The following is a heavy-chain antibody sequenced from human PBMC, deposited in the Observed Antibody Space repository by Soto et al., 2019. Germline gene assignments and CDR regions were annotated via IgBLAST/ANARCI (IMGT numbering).Heavy chain of an antibody. V-gene: IGHV6-1*01. CDR2: TYYRTRWYN. CDR1: GDTVSSNRAA. J-gene: IGHJ6*02. CDR3: AAATRGYLYYGLDV. Sequence: PSETLSLTCAISGDTVSSNRAAWNWIRQSPSRGLEWLGRTYYRTRWYNDYAVSVKGRITINPDPSRNQFYLQVNSVTSEDTAVYYCAAATRGYLYYGLDVWGQGTTVTVPS. D-gene: IGHD5-12*01.